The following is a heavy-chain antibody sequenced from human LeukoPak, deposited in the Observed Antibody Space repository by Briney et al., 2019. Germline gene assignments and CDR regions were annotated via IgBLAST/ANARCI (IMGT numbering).Heavy chain of an antibody. J-gene: IGHJ5*02. CDR1: GYTFTGYY. CDR2: INPNSGGT. V-gene: IGHV1-2*02. CDR3: ARDDTDIVVVPAAARPLWFDP. Sequence: ASVKVSCKASGYTFTGYYMHWVRQAPRQGLEWMGWINPNSGGTNYAQKFQGRVTMTRDTSISTAYMELSRLRSDDTAVYYCARDDTDIVVVPAAARPLWFDPWGQGTLVTVSS. D-gene: IGHD2-2*01.